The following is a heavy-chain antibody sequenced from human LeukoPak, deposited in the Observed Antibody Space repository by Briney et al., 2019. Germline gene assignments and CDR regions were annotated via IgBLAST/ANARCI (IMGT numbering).Heavy chain of an antibody. V-gene: IGHV3-48*01. CDR1: GFTFSSYS. CDR2: ISSSSSTI. D-gene: IGHD2-15*01. J-gene: IGHJ4*02. CDR3: ARVRARLVVVVAALDY. Sequence: PGGSLRLSCAASGFTFSSYSMNWVRQAPGKGLEWVSSISSSSSTIYYADSVKGRFTISRDNAKNSLYLQMNSLRAEDTAVYYCARVRARLVVVVAALDYWGQGTLVTVSS.